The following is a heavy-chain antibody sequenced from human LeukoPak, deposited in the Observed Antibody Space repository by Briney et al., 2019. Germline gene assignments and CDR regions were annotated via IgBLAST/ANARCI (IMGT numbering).Heavy chain of an antibody. CDR1: GFTVSSNS. J-gene: IGHJ5*02. CDR3: ARGPHYYYDSSGYPGPNWFDP. CDR2: IYSDNT. V-gene: IGHV3-53*05. D-gene: IGHD3-22*01. Sequence: GGSLRLSCTVSGFTVSSNSMSWVRQAPGKGLEWVSFIYSDNTHYSDSVKGRFTISRDNSKNTLYLQMNSLRSDDTAVYYCARGPHYYYDSSGYPGPNWFDPWGQGTLVTVSS.